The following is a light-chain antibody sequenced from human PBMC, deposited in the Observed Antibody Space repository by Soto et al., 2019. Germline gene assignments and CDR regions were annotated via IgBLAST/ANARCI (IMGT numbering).Light chain of an antibody. CDR2: AAS. CDR1: QGISNS. CDR3: QHLNGYGYT. V-gene: IGKV1-9*01. J-gene: IGKJ2*01. Sequence: DIQLTQSPSFLSASVGDRVTITCRASQGISNSLAWYQQTPGKAPNLLIYAASTLQSGVPSRFSGSGSGTEFTLTISSLQAEDFASYYCQHLNGYGYTFGQGTKLEIK.